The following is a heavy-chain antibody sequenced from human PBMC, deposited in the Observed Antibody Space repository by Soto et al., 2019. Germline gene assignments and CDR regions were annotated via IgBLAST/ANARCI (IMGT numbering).Heavy chain of an antibody. CDR3: ARVAMAVTTRWGFDP. CDR2: INAGNGNT. CDR1: GYTFTSYA. V-gene: IGHV1-3*01. D-gene: IGHD4-17*01. J-gene: IGHJ5*02. Sequence: QVPLVQSGAEVKKPGASVKVSCKASGYTFTSYAMHWVRQAPGQRLEWMGWINAGNGNTKYSQKFQGRVTITRDTSASTAYMELSSLRSEDTAVYYCARVAMAVTTRWGFDPWGQGTLVTVSS.